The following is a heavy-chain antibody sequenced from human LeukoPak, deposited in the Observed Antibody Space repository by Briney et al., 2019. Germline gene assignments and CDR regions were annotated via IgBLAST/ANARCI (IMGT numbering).Heavy chain of an antibody. CDR2: ISNSGSTK. J-gene: IGHJ4*02. CDR1: GFTFSDYY. V-gene: IGHV3-11*04. Sequence: PGRSLRLSCVASGFTFSDYYMNWIRQAPGRGLEWVSYISNSGSTKYYADSVKGRFTISRDNAKDSLYLQMNSLTAEDTAVYYCARDYGDYDFDYWGQGTLVTVSS. CDR3: ARDYGDYDFDY. D-gene: IGHD4-17*01.